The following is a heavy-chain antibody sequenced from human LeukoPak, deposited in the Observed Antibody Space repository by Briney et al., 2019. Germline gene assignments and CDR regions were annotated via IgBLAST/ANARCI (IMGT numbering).Heavy chain of an antibody. D-gene: IGHD3-22*01. CDR1: GYTFTGYY. J-gene: IGHJ4*02. Sequence: ASVKVSCKASGYTFTGYYMHWVRQAPGQGLEWMGRINPNSGSTNYAQKFQGRVTMTRDTSISTAYMELSRLRSDDTAVYYCARSVYYYDSSGPNYWGQGTLVTVSS. CDR2: INPNSGST. CDR3: ARSVYYYDSSGPNY. V-gene: IGHV1-2*06.